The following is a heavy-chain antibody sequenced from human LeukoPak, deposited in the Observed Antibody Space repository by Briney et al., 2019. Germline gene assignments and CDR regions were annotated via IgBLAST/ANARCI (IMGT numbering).Heavy chain of an antibody. D-gene: IGHD4/OR15-4a*01. CDR3: ARDLDDYNRNYYYYYYGMDV. Sequence: GGSLRLSCAASGFTFSSYGMHWVRQAPGKGLEWVAVIWYDGSNKYYADSVKGRFTISRDNSKNTLYLQMNSLRAEDTAVYYRARDLDDYNRNYYYYYYGMDVWGQGTTVTVSS. CDR2: IWYDGSNK. V-gene: IGHV3-33*01. CDR1: GFTFSSYG. J-gene: IGHJ6*02.